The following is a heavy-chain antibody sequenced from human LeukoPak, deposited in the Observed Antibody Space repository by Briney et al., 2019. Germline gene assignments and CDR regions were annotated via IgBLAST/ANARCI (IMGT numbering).Heavy chain of an antibody. CDR2: ISAYNGNT. CDR3: ASVSLSYYFGY. J-gene: IGHJ4*02. D-gene: IGHD2-8*01. Sequence: ASVKVSCKASGYTFTSYGIGWVRQAPGQGLEWMGWISAYNGNTNYAQKLQGRVTMTTDTSTSTAYMELRSLRSDDTDVYYCASVSLSYYFGYWGQGTLVTVSS. CDR1: GYTFTSYG. V-gene: IGHV1-18*01.